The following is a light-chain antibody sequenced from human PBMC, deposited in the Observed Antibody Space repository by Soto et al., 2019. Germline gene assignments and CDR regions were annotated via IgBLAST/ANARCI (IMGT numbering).Light chain of an antibody. CDR3: SSYTSSSTRV. Sequence: SSPAPPSPLSGSPGQSVTTPFPWNSRDVGGYNYVSWYQQHPGKAPKLMIYDVSNRPSGVSNRFSGSESGNTASLTISGLQAEDEADYYCSSYTSSSTRVFGTGTKVTVL. CDR1: SRDVGGYNY. CDR2: DVS. J-gene: IGLJ1*01. V-gene: IGLV2-14*01.